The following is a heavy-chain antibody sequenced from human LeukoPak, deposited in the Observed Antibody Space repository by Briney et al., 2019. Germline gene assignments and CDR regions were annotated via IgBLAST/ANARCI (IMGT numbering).Heavy chain of an antibody. CDR2: LRYDGTKQ. Sequence: PGGPLRLSCATSGFSFSSNGMHWVPQAPGKGLEGVAFLRYDGTKQYYADSVKGRFTISRDISKNTLYLQMNSVRTEDAALYYCAKEMRDQTDWYDLGYWGQGTLVIVSS. CDR3: AKEMRDQTDWYDLGY. D-gene: IGHD3-9*01. CDR1: GFSFSSNG. V-gene: IGHV3-30*02. J-gene: IGHJ4*02.